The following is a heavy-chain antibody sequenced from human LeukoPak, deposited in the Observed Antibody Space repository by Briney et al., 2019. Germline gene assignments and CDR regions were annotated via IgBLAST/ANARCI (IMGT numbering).Heavy chain of an antibody. Sequence: GGSLRLSCAAPGFTFSSYEMNWVRQAPGKGLEWVSYISSSSSTIYYADSVKGRFTISRDNAKNSLYLQMNSLRAEDTAVYYCARDYGSGSYYPPLPHYWGQGTLVTVSS. D-gene: IGHD3-10*01. V-gene: IGHV3-48*03. J-gene: IGHJ4*02. CDR2: ISSSSSTI. CDR3: ARDYGSGSYYPPLPHY. CDR1: GFTFSSYE.